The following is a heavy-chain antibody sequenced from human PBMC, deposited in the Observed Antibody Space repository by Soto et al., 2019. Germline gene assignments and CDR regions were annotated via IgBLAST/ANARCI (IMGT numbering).Heavy chain of an antibody. J-gene: IGHJ5*02. Sequence: QVQLVQSGAEVKEPGASVKVSCKASGYTFTSYTISWVRQAPGQGLEWMGRISPYNGNTNYAQKLQGRVTMTTDTSTSIAYMELRSLRSDDAAVYYCARVVGALGHWFDPWGQGTLVTVSS. V-gene: IGHV1-18*01. CDR1: GYTFTSYT. D-gene: IGHD1-26*01. CDR3: ARVVGALGHWFDP. CDR2: ISPYNGNT.